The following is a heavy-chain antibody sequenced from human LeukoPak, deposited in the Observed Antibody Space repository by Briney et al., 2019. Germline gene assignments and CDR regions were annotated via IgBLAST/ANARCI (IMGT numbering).Heavy chain of an antibody. CDR1: GGPISSYY. V-gene: IGHV4-59*08. J-gene: IGHJ4*02. CDR3: ARXGLGAMAHFDY. D-gene: IGHD5-18*01. CDR2: IYYSGST. Sequence: SETLSLTCTVSGGPISSYYWSWIRQPPGKGLEWIGYIYYSGSTNYNPSLKSRVTISVDTSKNQFSLKLSSVTAADTAVYYCARXGLGAMAHFDYWGQGTLVTVSS.